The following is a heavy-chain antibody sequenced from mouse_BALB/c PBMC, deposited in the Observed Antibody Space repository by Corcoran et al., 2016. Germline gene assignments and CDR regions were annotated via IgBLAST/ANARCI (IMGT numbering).Heavy chain of an antibody. V-gene: IGHV8-12*01. Sequence: QVTLKESGPGILQPSQTLSLTCSFSGFSLRTSGMGVSWVRQPSGKGLEWLAHIYWDDDKRYNPSLKSRLTISKDTSSNQVFLKITSVDTADTATYYCARSEYGNLYAMDYWGQGTSVTVSS. CDR2: IYWDDDK. J-gene: IGHJ4*01. D-gene: IGHD2-10*02. CDR1: GFSLRTSGMG. CDR3: ARSEYGNLYAMDY.